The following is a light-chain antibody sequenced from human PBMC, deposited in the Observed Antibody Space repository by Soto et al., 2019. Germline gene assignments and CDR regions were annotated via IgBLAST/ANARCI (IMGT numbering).Light chain of an antibody. CDR2: AAS. Sequence: EFVLTQSPATLSVSPGERVTLSCRASQSVRSNLAWYQQKPGQAPRLLIYAASTRATGIPARFSGSGSGTEFTLTISSLQSEDFAVYYCQQYKNWPPITFGQGTRLEIK. CDR1: QSVRSN. J-gene: IGKJ5*01. V-gene: IGKV3-15*01. CDR3: QQYKNWPPIT.